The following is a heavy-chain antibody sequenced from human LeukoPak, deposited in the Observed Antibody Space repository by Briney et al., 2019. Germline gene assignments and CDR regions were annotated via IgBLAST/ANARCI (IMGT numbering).Heavy chain of an antibody. D-gene: IGHD3/OR15-3a*01. CDR3: ARSTQSSGTPNGLY. CDR1: GYSFTSYW. Sequence: GESLKISCKGSGYSFTSYWIGWVRQMPGKGLEWMGIIYPGDSDTRYSPSFQGQVSISADKSISTAYLQWSSLKATDTAMYFCARSTQSSGTPNGLYWGQGTLVTVSS. J-gene: IGHJ4*02. CDR2: IYPGDSDT. V-gene: IGHV5-51*01.